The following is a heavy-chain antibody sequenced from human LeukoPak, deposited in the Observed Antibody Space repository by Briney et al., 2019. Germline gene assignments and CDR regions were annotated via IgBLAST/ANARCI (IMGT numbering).Heavy chain of an antibody. CDR3: AKGMRSGVGAPLAN. Sequence: GGSLRLSCAASGFTFDDYAMHWVRQAPGKGLEWVSGISWNSGSIGYADSVKGRFTISRDNAKNSLYLQMNSLRAEDTALYYCAKGMRSGVGAPLANWGQGTLVTVSS. D-gene: IGHD1-26*01. J-gene: IGHJ4*02. CDR1: GFTFDDYA. CDR2: ISWNSGSI. V-gene: IGHV3-9*01.